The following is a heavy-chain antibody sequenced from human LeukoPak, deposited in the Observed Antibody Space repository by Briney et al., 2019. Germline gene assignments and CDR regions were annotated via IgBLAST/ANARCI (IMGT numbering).Heavy chain of an antibody. J-gene: IGHJ3*02. D-gene: IGHD6-19*01. CDR3: ARPAEAGHFYAFDI. CDR2: INHSGST. V-gene: IGHV4-34*01. CDR1: GGSFSGYY. Sequence: SETLSLTCAVYGGSFSGYYWSWIRQPPGKGLEWIGEINHSGSTNYNPSLKSRATISIDTSKNQLSLRLSSVTAADTAVYYCARPAEAGHFYAFDIWGQGTMVTVSS.